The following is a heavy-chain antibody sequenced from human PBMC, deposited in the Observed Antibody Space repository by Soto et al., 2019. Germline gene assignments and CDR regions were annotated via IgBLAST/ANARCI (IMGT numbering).Heavy chain of an antibody. V-gene: IGHV4-59*01. D-gene: IGHD1-26*01. CDR3: ARGVGSSPPRY. CDR1: GGSISVYY. Sequence: SETLSVTCTTSGGSISVYYWSWVRQPPGHELEWIGYIYASGSPYYNPSLRSRVTISADTSKNQISLKLTSPTAADTAVYYCARGVGSSPPRYCARGSLVIVSS. CDR2: IYASGSP. J-gene: IGHJ4*02.